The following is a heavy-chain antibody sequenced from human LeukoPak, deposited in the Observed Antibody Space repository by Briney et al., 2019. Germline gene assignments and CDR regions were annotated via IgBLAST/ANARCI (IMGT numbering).Heavy chain of an antibody. Sequence: SETLSLTCTVSGYSISSGYYWGWIRPPPGKGLEWIGSIYHSGSTYYNPSLKSRVAIPVDTSKNQFSLKLSSVTAADTAVYYCARDASGSYSSGYWGQGTLVTVSS. J-gene: IGHJ4*02. D-gene: IGHD1-26*01. CDR2: IYHSGST. CDR1: GYSISSGYY. V-gene: IGHV4-38-2*02. CDR3: ARDASGSYSSGY.